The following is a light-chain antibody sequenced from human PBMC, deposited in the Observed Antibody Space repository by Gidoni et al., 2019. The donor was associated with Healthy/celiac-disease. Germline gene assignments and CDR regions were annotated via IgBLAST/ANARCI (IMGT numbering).Light chain of an antibody. CDR2: GAS. CDR3: QQYGSSPFWT. Sequence: EIVLTQSPGTLSLSPGERATLSCRASQSVRSSYLAWYQQKPGQAPRLLIYGASSRATGIPDRFSGSGSGTDFTLTISRLEPEDFAVYYCQQYGSSPFWTFGQGTKVEIK. V-gene: IGKV3-20*01. CDR1: QSVRSSY. J-gene: IGKJ1*01.